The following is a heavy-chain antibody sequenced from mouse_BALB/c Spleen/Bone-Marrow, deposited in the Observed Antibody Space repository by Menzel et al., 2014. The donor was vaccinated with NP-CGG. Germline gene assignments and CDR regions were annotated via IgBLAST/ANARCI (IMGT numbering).Heavy chain of an antibody. CDR2: INPSNGGT. D-gene: IGHD1-2*01. V-gene: IGHV1S81*02. J-gene: IGHJ3*01. Sequence: VQLQESGAELVKPGASVKLSCKASGYTFTSYYMYWVKQRPGQGLEWIGEINPSNGGTNFNEKFKSKATLTVDKSSSTAYMQLSSPTFEDSAIYYCTRPYYGYVGCAYWGQGTQVTVSA. CDR3: TRPYYGYVGCAY. CDR1: GYTFTSYY.